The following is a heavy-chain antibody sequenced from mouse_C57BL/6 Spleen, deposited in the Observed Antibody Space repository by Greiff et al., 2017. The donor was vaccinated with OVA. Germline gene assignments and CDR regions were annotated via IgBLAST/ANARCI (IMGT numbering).Heavy chain of an antibody. V-gene: IGHV1-54*01. J-gene: IGHJ2*01. D-gene: IGHD2-4*01. CDR3: ARNYYDYDGDY. Sequence: QVQLQQSGAELVRPGTSVKVSCKASGYAFTNYLIEWVKQRPGQGLEWIGVINPGSGGTNYNEKFKGKATLTADKSSSTAYMQLSSLTSEDSAVYFCARNYYDYDGDYWGQGTPLTVSS. CDR1: GYAFTNYL. CDR2: INPGSGGT.